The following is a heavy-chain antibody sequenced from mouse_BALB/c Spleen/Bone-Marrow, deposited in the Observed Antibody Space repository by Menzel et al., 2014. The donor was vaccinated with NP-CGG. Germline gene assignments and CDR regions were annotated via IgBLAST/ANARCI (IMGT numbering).Heavy chain of an antibody. V-gene: IGHV3-2*02. CDR3: ARWNYGSTYFDY. D-gene: IGHD1-1*01. J-gene: IGHJ2*01. CDR1: GYSITSDYA. Sequence: EVKLVESGPGLAKPSQSLSLTCTVTGYSITSDYAWNWIRQFPGNKLEWMGYISYSGSTSYNPSLKSRISITRDTSKNQFFLQLNSVTTEDTATYYCARWNYGSTYFDYWGQGTTLTVSS. CDR2: ISYSGST.